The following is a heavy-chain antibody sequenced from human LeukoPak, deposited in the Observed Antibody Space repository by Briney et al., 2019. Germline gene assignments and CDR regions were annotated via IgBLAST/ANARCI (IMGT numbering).Heavy chain of an antibody. J-gene: IGHJ6*03. CDR3: AKDERAPSSRWYVYYYYYMDV. Sequence: PGGSLRLSCAASGFTFNKYAMNWVRQAPGKGLEWVSGIGGRDMTIKYADSVKGRFTISRDNSKNTLYLQMNSLRAEDTAVYYCAKDERAPSSRWYVYYYYYMDVWGKGTTVTISS. D-gene: IGHD6-13*01. CDR2: IGGRDMTI. V-gene: IGHV3-23*01. CDR1: GFTFNKYA.